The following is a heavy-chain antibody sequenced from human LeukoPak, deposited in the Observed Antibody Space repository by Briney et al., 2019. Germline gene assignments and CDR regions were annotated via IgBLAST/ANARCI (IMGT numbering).Heavy chain of an antibody. Sequence: SETLSLTCTVSSASIRNDYLSWIRQSPGKGLEWIGYIYYTVTTNYNPSLKSRVTISVDTSKNQFSLKLSSVTAADTAVYYCAREPGPFDYWGQGTLVTVSS. CDR1: SASIRNDY. CDR3: AREPGPFDY. J-gene: IGHJ4*02. CDR2: IYYTVTT. V-gene: IGHV4-59*12.